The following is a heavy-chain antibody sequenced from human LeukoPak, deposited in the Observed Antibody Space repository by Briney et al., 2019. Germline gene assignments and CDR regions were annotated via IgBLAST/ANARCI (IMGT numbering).Heavy chain of an antibody. CDR2: INPNSGGT. J-gene: IGHJ4*02. CDR1: GYTFTGYY. D-gene: IGHD1-7*01. Sequence: ASVKVSCKASGYTFTGYYMHWVRQAPGQGLEWMGWINPNSGGTTYAQKFQGRVTMTRDTSISTAYMELSRLRSDDTAVYYCARDRARYNWNYGYFDYWGQGTLVTVSS. V-gene: IGHV1-2*02. CDR3: ARDRARYNWNYGYFDY.